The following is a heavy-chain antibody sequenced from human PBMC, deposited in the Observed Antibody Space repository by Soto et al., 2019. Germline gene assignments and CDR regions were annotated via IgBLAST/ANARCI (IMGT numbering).Heavy chain of an antibody. J-gene: IGHJ4*02. V-gene: IGHV3-30*18. CDR3: ANQIATGH. D-gene: IGHD3-22*01. CDR2: ISYDGNTK. Sequence: QVQLVESGGGVVQPGRSLRLSCEASGFTFSNYGMHWVHQAPGKGLEWVAVISYDGNTKYYSDSVKGRFTISRDNSKNTLYLQLNSLRSEDTAVYYCANQIATGHWGRGTLVTVSA. CDR1: GFTFSNYG.